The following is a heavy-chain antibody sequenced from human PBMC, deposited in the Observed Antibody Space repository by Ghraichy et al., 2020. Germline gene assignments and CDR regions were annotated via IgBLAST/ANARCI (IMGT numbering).Heavy chain of an antibody. V-gene: IGHV4-39*01. J-gene: IGHJ2*01. CDR1: GASISAYY. CDR2: VYYSS. CDR3: ARQPGYSVSYWYFDL. D-gene: IGHD5/OR15-5a*01. Sequence: SETLSLTCTVSGASISAYYWGWVRQPPGKGLEWIGSVYYSSYYNRPLQSRVPISVDSSKNQLSLTLTSVTAADTATYYCARQPGYSVSYWYFDLWGRGTVVTVSA.